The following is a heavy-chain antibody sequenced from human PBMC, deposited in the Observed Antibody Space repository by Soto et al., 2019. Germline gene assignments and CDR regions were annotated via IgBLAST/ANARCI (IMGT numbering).Heavy chain of an antibody. J-gene: IGHJ5*02. CDR2: IYYSGST. CDR3: ARDARGYSYYNWFDP. Sequence: QVQLQESGPGLVKPSQTLSLTCTVSGGSISSGGYYWSWIRQHPGKGLEWIGYIYYSGSTYYNPSRKSRVTISVDTSKNQFSLKLSSVTAADTAVYYCARDARGYSYYNWFDPWGQGTLVTVSS. CDR1: GGSISSGGYY. D-gene: IGHD5-18*01. V-gene: IGHV4-31*03.